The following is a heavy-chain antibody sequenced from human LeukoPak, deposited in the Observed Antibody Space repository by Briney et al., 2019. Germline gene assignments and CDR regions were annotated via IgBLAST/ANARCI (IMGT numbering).Heavy chain of an antibody. CDR3: AKDAQRGFDYSNSLDY. V-gene: IGHV3-23*01. D-gene: IGHD4-11*01. Sequence: GGSLRLSCAASGFTFSSYAMSWVRQAPGKGLEWVSGVSGSGGSTYYADSVKGRFTISRDNSKNTLYLQMNSLRADDTAVYYCAKDAQRGFDYSNSLDYWGQGTRVTVSS. CDR2: VSGSGGST. CDR1: GFTFSSYA. J-gene: IGHJ4*02.